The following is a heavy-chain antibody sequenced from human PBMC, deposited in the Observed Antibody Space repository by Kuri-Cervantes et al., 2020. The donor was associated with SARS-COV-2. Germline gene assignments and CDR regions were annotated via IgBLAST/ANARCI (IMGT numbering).Heavy chain of an antibody. CDR1: GFTFSSYE. V-gene: IGHV3-48*03. D-gene: IGHD2-2*01. Sequence: GESLKISCAASGFTFSSYEMNWVRQAPGKGLEWISYISSSGTTISYADSVKDRFTISRDNAKNSLYLQMNSLGAEDTAIYYCARVSNSSSDYWGQGTLVTVSS. J-gene: IGHJ4*02. CDR3: ARVSNSSSDY. CDR2: ISSSGTTI.